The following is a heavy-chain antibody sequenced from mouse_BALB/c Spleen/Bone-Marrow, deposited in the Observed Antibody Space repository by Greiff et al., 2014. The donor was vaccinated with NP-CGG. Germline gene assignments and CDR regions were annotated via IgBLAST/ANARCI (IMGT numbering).Heavy chain of an antibody. CDR1: GFTFTDYY. D-gene: IGHD2-1*01. J-gene: IGHJ1*01. CDR2: IRNKANGYTT. V-gene: IGHV7-3*02. Sequence: EVMLVESGGGLVQPGGSLRLSCATSGFTFTDYYMSWVRQPPGKALEWLGFIRNKANGYTTEYSASVKGRFTTSRDNSQSILYLQMNTLRAEDSATYYCARDKNYGSYWYFDVWGAGTTVTVSS. CDR3: ARDKNYGSYWYFDV.